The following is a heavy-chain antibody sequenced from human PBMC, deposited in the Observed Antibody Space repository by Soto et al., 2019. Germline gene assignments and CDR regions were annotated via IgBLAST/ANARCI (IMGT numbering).Heavy chain of an antibody. Sequence: QVQLQESGPGLVKPSQTLSLTCTVSGCSISSGAYYWSGVRQPPGKGIEWIGYIHHNGNSYNNPSRKSRISISLDTSQNQFSLNLTSVTAADTAVYYCARVSSTGTRRFDTWGQGTLVTVSS. D-gene: IGHD2-8*02. CDR1: GCSISSGAYY. CDR3: ARVSSTGTRRFDT. J-gene: IGHJ5*02. V-gene: IGHV4-31*03. CDR2: IHHNGNS.